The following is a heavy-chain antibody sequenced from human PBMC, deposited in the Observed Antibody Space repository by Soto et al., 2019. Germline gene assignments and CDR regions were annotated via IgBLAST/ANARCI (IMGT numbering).Heavy chain of an antibody. D-gene: IGHD3-3*01. CDR3: ARDGVLRFLEWSEKVFDY. J-gene: IGHJ4*02. CDR1: GYSISSGYY. CDR2: IYHSGST. V-gene: IGHV4-38-2*01. Sequence: SETLSLTCAVSGYSISSGYYWGWNRQPPGRGLEWIGSIYHSGSTYYNPSLKSRVTISVDTSKNQFSLTLSSVTAADTAVYYCARDGVLRFLEWSEKVFDYWGQGTLVTVSS.